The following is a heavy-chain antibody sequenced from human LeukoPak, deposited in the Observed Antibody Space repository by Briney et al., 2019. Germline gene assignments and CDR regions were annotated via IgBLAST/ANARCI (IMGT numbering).Heavy chain of an antibody. J-gene: IGHJ4*02. CDR2: ISSSSSYI. CDR1: GFTVSSNN. Sequence: GGSLRLSCAASGFTVSSNNMSWVRQAPGKGLEWVSSISSSSSYIYYADSVKGRFTISRDNAKNSLYLQMNSLRAEDTAVYYCARGAFRDGYNYYFDYWGQGTLVTVSS. CDR3: ARGAFRDGYNYYFDY. V-gene: IGHV3-21*01. D-gene: IGHD5-24*01.